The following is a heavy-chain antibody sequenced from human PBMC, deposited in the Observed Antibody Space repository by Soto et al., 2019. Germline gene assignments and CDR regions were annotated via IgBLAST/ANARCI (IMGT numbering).Heavy chain of an antibody. CDR2: IVPLFGTT. CDR1: GGNFTSYA. CDR3: AKASGRSWYNWFDP. Sequence: QVQLVQSGAEVKKPGSSVKVSCKASGGNFTSYAISWARQAPGQGLEFMGGIVPLFGTTNYAHKFRGRVTITADESTSTVYMEVSSLRSEDTAVYYCAKASGRSWYNWFDPWGEGPLVTVST. D-gene: IGHD6-13*01. V-gene: IGHV1-69*01. J-gene: IGHJ5*02.